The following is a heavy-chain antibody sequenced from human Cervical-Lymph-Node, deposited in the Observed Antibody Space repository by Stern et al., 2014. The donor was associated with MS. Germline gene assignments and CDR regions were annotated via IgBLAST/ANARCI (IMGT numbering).Heavy chain of an antibody. CDR1: GFTFSSYG. CDR2: LWDDGRNK. D-gene: IGHD2-15*01. Sequence: VQLVESGGGVVQPGRSLRLSCAASGFTFSSYGMHWVRQAPGKGLEWVAVLWDDGRNKYYADSWKGRFNISRDPSKNMLYLQMNSLRAEDTAVYYCARDRHDLGYCSGGSCYLPYYWGQGTLVTVSS. J-gene: IGHJ4*02. V-gene: IGHV3-33*01. CDR3: ARDRHDLGYCSGGSCYLPYY.